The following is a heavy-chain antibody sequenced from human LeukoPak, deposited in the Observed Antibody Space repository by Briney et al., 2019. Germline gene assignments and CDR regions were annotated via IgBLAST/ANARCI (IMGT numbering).Heavy chain of an antibody. J-gene: IGHJ6*03. CDR3: ARDQRSGGNYYYYMDV. CDR2: IYSGGST. Sequence: PGGSLRLSCAASGFTVSSNYMSWVRQAPGKGLEWVSVIYSGGSTYYADSVKGRFTISRDNSKNTLYLQMNSLRAEDTAVYYCARDQRSGGNYYYYMDVWGKGTTVTVSS. CDR1: GFTVSSNY. V-gene: IGHV3-53*01. D-gene: IGHD2-15*01.